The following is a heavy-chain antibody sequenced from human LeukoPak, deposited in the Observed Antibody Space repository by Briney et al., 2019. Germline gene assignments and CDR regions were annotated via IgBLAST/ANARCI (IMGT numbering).Heavy chain of an antibody. J-gene: IGHJ4*02. CDR1: GYTFIGYY. CDR3: ARFGGYSGYDTPSFDY. V-gene: IGHV1-2*02. CDR2: INPNSGGT. D-gene: IGHD5-12*01. Sequence: ASVKVSCKASGYTFIGYYMHWVRQAPGQGLEWMGWINPNSGGTNYAQRFQGRVTVTRATSITTTYMELSGLRSHDTAVYFCARFGGYSGYDTPSFDYWGQGTLVTVSS.